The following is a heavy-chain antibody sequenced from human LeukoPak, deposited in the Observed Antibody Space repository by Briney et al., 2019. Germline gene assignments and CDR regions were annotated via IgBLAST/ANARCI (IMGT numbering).Heavy chain of an antibody. CDR2: ISAYNGNT. CDR3: ARESDYYDSSGHYDY. D-gene: IGHD3-22*01. CDR1: GYTFTSYG. Sequence: GASVKVSCKASGYTFTSYGISWVRQAPGQGLEWMGWISAYNGNTNYAQKLQGRVTMTTDTSTSTAYMELRSLRSDDTAVYYCARESDYYDSSGHYDYWGQGTLVTVSS. V-gene: IGHV1-18*01. J-gene: IGHJ4*02.